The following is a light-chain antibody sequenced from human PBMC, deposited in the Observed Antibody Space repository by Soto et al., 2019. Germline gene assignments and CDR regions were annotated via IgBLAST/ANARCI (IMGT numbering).Light chain of an antibody. CDR1: KTLSSSY. Sequence: EIVLTQSPGTLSLSPGERATLSCRASKTLSSSYLAWYQQKPGQGPRLLIYGASSRATGIPDRFSGSGSGTDFSLTISRLEPEDFVVYYCQQYGSSPWTFGQGTKVEIK. J-gene: IGKJ1*01. CDR3: QQYGSSPWT. CDR2: GAS. V-gene: IGKV3-20*01.